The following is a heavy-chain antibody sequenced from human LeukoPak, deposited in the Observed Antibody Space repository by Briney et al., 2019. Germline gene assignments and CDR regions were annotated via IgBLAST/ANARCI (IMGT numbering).Heavy chain of an antibody. CDR1: GYTFTGYY. Sequence: ASVKVSCKASGYTFTGYYMHWVRQAPGQGLEWMGWINPNSGGTNYAQKFQGRVTMTRDTSISTAYMELSRLRSDDTAVYYCARADQWDTADGLSDYWGQGTLVTVSS. V-gene: IGHV1-2*02. J-gene: IGHJ4*02. CDR3: ARADQWDTADGLSDY. CDR2: INPNSGGT. D-gene: IGHD5-18*01.